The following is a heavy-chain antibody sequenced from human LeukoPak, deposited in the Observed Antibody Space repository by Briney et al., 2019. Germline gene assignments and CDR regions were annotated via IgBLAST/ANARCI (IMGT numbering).Heavy chain of an antibody. V-gene: IGHV4-39*07. CDR1: GGSISSTSYY. CDR2: LSYSGST. J-gene: IGHJ5*02. CDR3: ARGRWNDVSHWFDP. D-gene: IGHD1-1*01. Sequence: IPSETLSLTCTVSGGSISSTSYYWGWIRQPPGKGLEWIGSLSYSGSTYYNPSLKSRVTTSVVTSKNQFSLKLSSVTAADTAVYYCARGRWNDVSHWFDPWGQGTLVTVSS.